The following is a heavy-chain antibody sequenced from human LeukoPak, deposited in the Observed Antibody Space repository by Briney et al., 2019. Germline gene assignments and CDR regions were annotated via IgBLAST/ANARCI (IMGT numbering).Heavy chain of an antibody. V-gene: IGHV4-59*12. J-gene: IGHJ5*02. CDR1: GGSISSSY. D-gene: IGHD2-15*01. Sequence: SETLSLTCTVSGGSISSSYWSWIRQPPGKGLEWIGYIYYSGSTNYNPSFKSRVAISVDTSKNQFSLKLSSVTAADTAVYYCAREPRYCSGGSCAFDPWGQGTLVTVSS. CDR2: IYYSGST. CDR3: AREPRYCSGGSCAFDP.